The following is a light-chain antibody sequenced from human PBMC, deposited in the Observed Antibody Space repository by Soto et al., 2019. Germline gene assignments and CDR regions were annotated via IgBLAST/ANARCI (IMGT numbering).Light chain of an antibody. V-gene: IGKV3-15*01. CDR3: QQSNNWPYT. CDR2: GAS. J-gene: IGKJ2*01. Sequence: EVVMTQSPAPLSVSSGERVTLSCRSSQSVSDNLGWYQQKRGQAPRLLIYGASTRATIIPVRFSGSGSGTEFTLTISSLQSEDFAVYYWQQSNNWPYTVGQRTKLHI. CDR1: QSVSDN.